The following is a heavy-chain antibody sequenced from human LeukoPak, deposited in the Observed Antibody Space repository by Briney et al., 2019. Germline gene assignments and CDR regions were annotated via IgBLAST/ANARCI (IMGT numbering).Heavy chain of an antibody. J-gene: IGHJ4*02. V-gene: IGHV3-7*05. D-gene: IGHD3-22*01. CDR2: IKQDGREK. CDR1: GFTFSNYY. Sequence: PGGSLRLSCAASGFTFSNYYMTWVRQAPGKGLEWVANIKQDGREKYYVDPVKGRFTISRDKAKNSLYLQMNSLRAEDTAVYYCARVRSGYCNDYWGQGTLVTVSS. CDR3: ARVRSGYCNDY.